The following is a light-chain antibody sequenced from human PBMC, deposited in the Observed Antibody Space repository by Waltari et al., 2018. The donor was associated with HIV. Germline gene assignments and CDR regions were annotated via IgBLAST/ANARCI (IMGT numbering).Light chain of an antibody. CDR2: AAY. J-gene: IGKJ5*01. Sequence: DIQMTQSPSSLSASVGDGVTITCRASQSISSHLNWYQQKPGKAPKLLIYAAYTLQSGVPSRFGGSGSGTVFTLTINTLQPEDFATYYCQQSYSTPITFGQGTRLEIK. CDR3: QQSYSTPIT. CDR1: QSISSH. V-gene: IGKV1-39*01.